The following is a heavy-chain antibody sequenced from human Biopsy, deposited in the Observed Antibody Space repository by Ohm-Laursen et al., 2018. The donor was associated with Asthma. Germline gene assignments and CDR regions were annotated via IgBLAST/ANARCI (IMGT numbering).Heavy chain of an antibody. J-gene: IGHJ4*02. CDR2: IIPIFGTA. CDR3: ATPPVGSISYFDS. D-gene: IGHD1-26*01. CDR1: GGTFRTYA. V-gene: IGHV1-69*13. Sequence: SVKVSCKASGGTFRTYAFNWVRQAPGQGLEWMGGIIPIFGTANYAQKFQGRVTITADESTRTAYMELSSLRSEDTAVYYCATPPVGSISYFDSWGQGTLVTVSS.